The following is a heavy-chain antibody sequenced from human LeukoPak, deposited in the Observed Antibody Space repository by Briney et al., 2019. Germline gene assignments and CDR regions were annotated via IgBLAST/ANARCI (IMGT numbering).Heavy chain of an antibody. CDR3: ARDRDQYGSGSNNWFDP. J-gene: IGHJ5*02. CDR2: INPNSGGT. CDR1: GYTFTGYY. D-gene: IGHD3-10*01. V-gene: IGHV1-2*02. Sequence: ASVKVFCKASGYTFTGYYMHWVRQAPGQGLEWMGWINPNSGGTNYAQKFQGRVTMTRDTSISTAYMELSRLRSDDTAVYYCARDRDQYGSGSNNWFDPWGQGTLVTVSS.